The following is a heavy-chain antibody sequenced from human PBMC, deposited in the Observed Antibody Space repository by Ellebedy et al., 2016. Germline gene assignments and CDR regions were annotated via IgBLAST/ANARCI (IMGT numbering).Heavy chain of an antibody. Sequence: GGSLRLXXAASGFTFNTYTMNWVRQAPGKGLEWVSSISSFGIYIHYAESVKGRFTVSRDNAKNLLYLQMNDLRADDTAVYYCAKDNRCSGVTCYQNFYYRYGMDVWGHGTTVTVSS. CDR3: AKDNRCSGVTCYQNFYYRYGMDV. CDR2: ISSFGIYI. D-gene: IGHD2-15*01. J-gene: IGHJ6*02. V-gene: IGHV3-21*04. CDR1: GFTFNTYT.